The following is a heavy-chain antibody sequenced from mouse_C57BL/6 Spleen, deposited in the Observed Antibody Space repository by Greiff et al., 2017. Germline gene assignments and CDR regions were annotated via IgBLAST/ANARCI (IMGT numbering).Heavy chain of an antibody. J-gene: IGHJ4*01. CDR2: IDPSDSYT. CDR3: ARHPSVRNYGAMDY. D-gene: IGHD2-1*01. Sequence: QVQLQQPGAELVMPGASVKLSCKASGYTFTSYWMHWVKQRPGQGLEWIGEIDPSDSYTTYNQKFKGKSTLTVDKSSSTAYMQLSSLTSEDSAVYYCARHPSVRNYGAMDYWGQGTSVTVSS. V-gene: IGHV1-69*01. CDR1: GYTFTSYW.